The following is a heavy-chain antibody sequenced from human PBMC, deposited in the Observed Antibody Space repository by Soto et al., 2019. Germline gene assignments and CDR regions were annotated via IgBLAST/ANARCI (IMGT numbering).Heavy chain of an antibody. CDR3: ARGRTYSWPYQLPQPGKNWFDP. J-gene: IGHJ5*02. CDR1: GYTFTSYD. D-gene: IGHD2-2*01. Sequence: QVQLVQSGAEVKKPGASVKVSCKASGYTFTSYDINWVRQATGQGLEWMGWMNPNSGNTGYAQKFQGRVTMTRNTSISTAYMELSSLRSEDTAVYYCARGRTYSWPYQLPQPGKNWFDPWGQGTLVTVSS. CDR2: MNPNSGNT. V-gene: IGHV1-8*01.